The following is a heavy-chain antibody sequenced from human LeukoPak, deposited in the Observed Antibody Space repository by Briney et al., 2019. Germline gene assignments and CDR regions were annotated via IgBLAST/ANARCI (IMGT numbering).Heavy chain of an antibody. CDR2: INRDGSEK. J-gene: IGHJ4*02. CDR1: GFTFSTYP. V-gene: IGHV3-7*04. D-gene: IGHD6-6*01. Sequence: GGSLRLSCVASGFTFSTYPMNWVRQAPGKGLEWVANINRDGSEKYYVDSVKGRFTFSRDNAKNSVSLQMNSLRAEDTAVYYCARGSSGSFDFWGQGTLVTVSS. CDR3: ARGSSGSFDF.